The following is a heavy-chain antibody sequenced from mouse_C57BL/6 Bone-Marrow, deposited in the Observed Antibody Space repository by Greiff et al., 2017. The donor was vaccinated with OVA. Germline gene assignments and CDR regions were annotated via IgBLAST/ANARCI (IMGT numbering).Heavy chain of an antibody. CDR2: IYPRDGST. J-gene: IGHJ1*03. Sequence: VQLQQSGPELVKPGASVKLSCKASGYTFTSYDINWVKQRPGQGLEWIGWIYPRDGSTKYNEKFKGKATLTVDTSSSTAYMELHSLTSEDSAVYFCARQVAPLLRCPSYWYFDVWGTGTTVTVSS. V-gene: IGHV1-85*01. CDR1: GYTFTSYD. CDR3: ARQVAPLLRCPSYWYFDV. D-gene: IGHD1-1*01.